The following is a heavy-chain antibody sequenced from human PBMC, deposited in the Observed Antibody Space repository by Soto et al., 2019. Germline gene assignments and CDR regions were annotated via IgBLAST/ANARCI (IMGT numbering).Heavy chain of an antibody. D-gene: IGHD3-22*01. Sequence: PGASLNTSCKGSGYSFTIYWICWERQMPGKGLEWMGIIYPGDSDTRYSPSFQGQVTISADKSISTAYLQWSSLKASDTAMYYCARHALIYYDSSAGYYGMDVWGQGTTVTVSS. CDR1: GYSFTIYW. CDR3: ARHALIYYDSSAGYYGMDV. CDR2: IYPGDSDT. J-gene: IGHJ6*02. V-gene: IGHV5-51*01.